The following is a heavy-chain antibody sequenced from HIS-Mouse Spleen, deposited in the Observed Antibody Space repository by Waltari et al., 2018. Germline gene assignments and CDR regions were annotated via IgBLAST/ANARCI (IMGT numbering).Heavy chain of an antibody. CDR3: LSVAIFSVANSYYFDY. CDR2: ISGSGGST. V-gene: IGHV3-23*01. CDR1: GFTFSSSA. Sequence: EVQLLESGGGLVQPGGSLRLSCAASGFTFSSSAMSWVRQAPGKGLEWVSAISGSGGSTYYADSVKGRFTISRDNSKNTLYLQMNSLRAEDTAVYYCLSVAIFSVANSYYFDYWGQGTLVTVSS. J-gene: IGHJ4*02. D-gene: IGHD1-7*01.